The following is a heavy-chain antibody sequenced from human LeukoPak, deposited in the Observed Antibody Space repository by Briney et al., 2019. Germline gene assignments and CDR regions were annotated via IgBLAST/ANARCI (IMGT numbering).Heavy chain of an antibody. CDR2: INPSGGST. D-gene: IGHD3-10*01. J-gene: IGHJ4*02. CDR1: GYTFTTYY. Sequence: ASVKVSCKTSGYTFTTYYMHWVRQAPGQGLEWMGIINPSGGSTTYAQKFQGRVTMTRDTSTSTVYMELSSLRSEDAAVYYCARGLGDSGSFSSFDYWGQGTLVTVSS. V-gene: IGHV1-46*01. CDR3: ARGLGDSGSFSSFDY.